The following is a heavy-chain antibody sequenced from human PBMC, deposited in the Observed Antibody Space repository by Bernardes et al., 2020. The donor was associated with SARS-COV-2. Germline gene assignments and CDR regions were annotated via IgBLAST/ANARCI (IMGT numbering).Heavy chain of an antibody. CDR2: ISGSGDST. J-gene: IGHJ6*02. V-gene: IGHV3-23*01. D-gene: IGHD5-12*01. Sequence: GGSLRLSCAASGFTFSSYAMSCVRQAPGKGLEWVSAISGSGDSTYYADSVKGRFTISRDNSKNTLYLQMNSLRAEDTAVYYCAKDRVTRWLRFPTDYYYYYYGMDVWGQGTTVTVSS. CDR1: GFTFSSYA. CDR3: AKDRVTRWLRFPTDYYYYYYGMDV.